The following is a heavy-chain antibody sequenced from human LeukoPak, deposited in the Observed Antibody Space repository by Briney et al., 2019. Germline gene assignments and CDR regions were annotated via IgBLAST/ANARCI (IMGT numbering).Heavy chain of an antibody. CDR1: GFTFSSYG. CDR2: ISGSGGST. J-gene: IGHJ4*02. Sequence: HPGGSLRLSCAASGFTFSSYGMSWVRQAPGKGLEWVSSISGSGGSTYHADSVKGRFTISRDNSKNTLYLQMNSLRAEDTAVYYCAKASSDIAARPDYWGQGTLVTVSS. V-gene: IGHV3-23*01. CDR3: AKASSDIAARPDY. D-gene: IGHD6-6*01.